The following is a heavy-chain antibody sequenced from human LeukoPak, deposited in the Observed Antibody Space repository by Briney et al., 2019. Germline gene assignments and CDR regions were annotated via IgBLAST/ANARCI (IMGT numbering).Heavy chain of an antibody. V-gene: IGHV4-59*08. D-gene: IGHD5-24*01. CDR3: ARHVRSGYNFLDY. Sequence: SETLSLTCSVSGGSMNNYYWSWIRQPPGKGLERIGYIYFSGSSNYNPSLKSRVTMSVDTSKNQFSLKLSSVTAADTAMYYCARHVRSGYNFLDYWGQGNLVTVSS. J-gene: IGHJ4*02. CDR2: IYFSGSS. CDR1: GGSMNNYY.